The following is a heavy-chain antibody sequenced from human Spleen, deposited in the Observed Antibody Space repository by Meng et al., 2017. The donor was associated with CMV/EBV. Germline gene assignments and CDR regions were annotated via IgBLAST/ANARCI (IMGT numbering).Heavy chain of an antibody. CDR3: ARDFVYYYGSGIGY. D-gene: IGHD3-10*01. CDR2: IYYSGST. CDR1: GGSISSSSYY. Sequence: RRQLQEAGPVLVKPSVTLSRTCTVSGGSISSSSYYWGWIRQPPGKGLEWIGSIYYSGSTYYNPSLKSRVTISVDTSKNQFSLKLSSVTAADTAVYYCARDFVYYYGSGIGYWGQGTLVTVSS. V-gene: IGHV4-39*06. J-gene: IGHJ4*02.